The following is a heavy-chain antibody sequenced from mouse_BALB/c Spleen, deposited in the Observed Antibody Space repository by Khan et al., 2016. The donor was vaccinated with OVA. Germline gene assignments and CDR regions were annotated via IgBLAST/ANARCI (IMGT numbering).Heavy chain of an antibody. V-gene: IGHV14-3*02. CDR1: GLNIKDTY. CDR2: FDPPNGNT. CDR3: ARRARK. D-gene: IGHD3-3*01. J-gene: IGHJ2*01. Sequence: EVQLQESGAELVKSGATVKLSCTASGLNIKDTYMHWLKQWPAQGLEWIGRFDPPNGNTKYDPKFQGQATITADTSTNTAYLQLSSLTSADTAGYDCARRARKWGQGTTLTVSA.